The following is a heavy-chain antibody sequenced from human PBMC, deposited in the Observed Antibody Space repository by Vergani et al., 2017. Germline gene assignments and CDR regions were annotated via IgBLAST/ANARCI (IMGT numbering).Heavy chain of an antibody. CDR3: AKDPQYYDILTGYPYYYYYYGMDV. D-gene: IGHD3-9*01. V-gene: IGHV3-30*18. CDR2: ISYDGSNK. Sequence: QVQLVESGGGVVQPGRFLRLSCAASGFTFSSYGMHWVRQAPGKGLEWVAVISYDGSNKYYADSVKGRFTISRDNSKNTLYLQMNSLRAEDTAVYYCAKDPQYYDILTGYPYYYYYYGMDVWGQGTTVTVSS. J-gene: IGHJ6*02. CDR1: GFTFSSYG.